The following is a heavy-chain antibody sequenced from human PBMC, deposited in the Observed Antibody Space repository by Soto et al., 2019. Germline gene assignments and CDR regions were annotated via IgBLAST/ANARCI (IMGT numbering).Heavy chain of an antibody. Sequence: SXTLSLTCAVSGGSISMSNWWSWVRQPPGKWLEWIGEIYHSGSTNYNPSLKSRVTISVDKSKNQFSLKLSSVTAADTAVYYCARSSSGVVVPAATDYWGQGTLVTVSS. J-gene: IGHJ4*02. V-gene: IGHV4-4*02. CDR3: ARSSSGVVVPAATDY. D-gene: IGHD2-2*01. CDR1: GGSISMSNW. CDR2: IYHSGST.